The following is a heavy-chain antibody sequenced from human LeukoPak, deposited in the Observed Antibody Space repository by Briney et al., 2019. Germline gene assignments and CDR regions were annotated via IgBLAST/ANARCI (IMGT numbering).Heavy chain of an antibody. CDR1: GFTFSSYW. D-gene: IGHD5-18*01. CDR3: ARRGSGYGYYVDH. Sequence: GALRLSCAASGFTFSSYWMSWVRQAPGKGLEWVANIKQDGSEKYYVDSVKGRFTISRDNAKTSLDLQMNSLRAEDTAVYYCARRGSGYGYYVDHWGQGTLVTVSS. V-gene: IGHV3-7*01. J-gene: IGHJ4*02. CDR2: IKQDGSEK.